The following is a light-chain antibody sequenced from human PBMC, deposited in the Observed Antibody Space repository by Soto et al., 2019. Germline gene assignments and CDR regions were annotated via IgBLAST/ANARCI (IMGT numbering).Light chain of an antibody. CDR1: QDISNY. Sequence: DIQMTQSPSSLSASVGDRVTITCQASQDISNYINSYQQKPGEAPQLLIYAASNLETGVPSRFSGSGSGTDFTLTISSLQPGDLGTYFCQQYDDLPLTFGGGTKVELK. CDR3: QQYDDLPLT. J-gene: IGKJ4*01. CDR2: AAS. V-gene: IGKV1-33*01.